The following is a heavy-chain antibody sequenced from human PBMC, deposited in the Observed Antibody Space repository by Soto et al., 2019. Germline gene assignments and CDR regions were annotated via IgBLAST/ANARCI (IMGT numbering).Heavy chain of an antibody. CDR2: IYYSGST. V-gene: IGHV4-59*08. D-gene: IGHD3-10*01. Sequence: QVQLQESGPGLVKPSETLSLTCTVSGGSISSYYWSWSRQPPGKGLEWIGYIYYSGSTNDNPSLKSRVTISVDTSKNQFSLKLNSMTAADTAVYYCARHNYGSGSTYFDYWGQGTLVTVSS. J-gene: IGHJ4*02. CDR1: GGSISSYY. CDR3: ARHNYGSGSTYFDY.